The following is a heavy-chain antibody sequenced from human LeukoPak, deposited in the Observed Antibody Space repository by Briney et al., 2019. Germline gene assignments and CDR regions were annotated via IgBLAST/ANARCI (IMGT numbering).Heavy chain of an antibody. CDR1: GYTFTSYY. V-gene: IGHV1-46*01. CDR2: INPGGGST. D-gene: IGHD2-15*01. CDR3: ARDLVVVVAARYGMDV. J-gene: IGHJ6*02. Sequence: ASVKVSCKASGYTFTSYYMHWVRQAPGQGLEWMGIINPGGGSTSYAQKFQGRVTMTRDTSTSTVYMELSSLRSEDTAVYYCARDLVVVVAARYGMDVWGQGTTVTVSS.